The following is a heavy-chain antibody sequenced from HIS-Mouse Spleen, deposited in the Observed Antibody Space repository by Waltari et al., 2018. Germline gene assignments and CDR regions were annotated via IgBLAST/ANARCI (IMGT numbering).Heavy chain of an antibody. D-gene: IGHD4-4*01. J-gene: IGHJ4*02. CDR3: ARGHDYSNYFDY. CDR2: MNPNSGNT. V-gene: IGHV1-8*01. CDR1: GYTLTSYD. Sequence: QVQLVQSGAEVKKPGASVKVSCTASGYTLTSYDINWVRQATGQGLEWMGWMNPNSGNTGYAQKFQGRVTMTRNTSISTAYMELSSLRSEDTAVYYCARGHDYSNYFDYWGQGTLVTVSS.